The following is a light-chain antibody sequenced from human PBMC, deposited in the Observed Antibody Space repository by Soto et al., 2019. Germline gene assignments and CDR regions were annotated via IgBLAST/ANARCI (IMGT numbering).Light chain of an antibody. CDR1: SSDVAAYNF. J-gene: IGLJ1*01. CDR2: DVS. V-gene: IGLV2-14*01. Sequence: QSVLTQPASVSGSPGQSVAISCTGTSSDVAAYNFVSWYQQHPGKAPKLMVFDVSNRPSGGSDRFSGSKSGNTASLTISGRQAEDEAEYYCSSYTSGGNYVFGTGTKLTVL. CDR3: SSYTSGGNYV.